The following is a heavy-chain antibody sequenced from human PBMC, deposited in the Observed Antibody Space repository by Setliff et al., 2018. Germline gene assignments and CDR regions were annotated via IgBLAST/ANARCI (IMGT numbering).Heavy chain of an antibody. D-gene: IGHD3-9*01. V-gene: IGHV1-3*01. CDR2: INPGNGNT. CDR1: GYTFTSYA. J-gene: IGHJ4*02. CDR3: ASEARLSGSIDFTGLDY. Sequence: ASVKVSCKASGYTFTSYAMHWVRQAPGQRLEWMGWINPGNGNTKYSQKFQGRVTITRDTSASTAYMELSSLRSEDTAVYYCASEARLSGSIDFTGLDYWGQGTLVTVSS.